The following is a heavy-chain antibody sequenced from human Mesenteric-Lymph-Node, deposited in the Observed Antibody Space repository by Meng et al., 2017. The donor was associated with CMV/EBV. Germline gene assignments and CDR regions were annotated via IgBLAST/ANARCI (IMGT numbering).Heavy chain of an antibody. CDR2: MNPNSGNT. Sequence: ASVKVSCKASGYTFTSYDINWVRQATGQGLEWMGWMNPNSGNTGYAQKFQGRVTMTRNTSISTAYMELSSLRPEDTAVYYCARGLRYYDSSGYYRAGYWGQGTLVTVSS. J-gene: IGHJ4*02. CDR3: ARGLRYYDSSGYYRAGY. D-gene: IGHD3-22*01. CDR1: GYTFTSYD. V-gene: IGHV1-8*01.